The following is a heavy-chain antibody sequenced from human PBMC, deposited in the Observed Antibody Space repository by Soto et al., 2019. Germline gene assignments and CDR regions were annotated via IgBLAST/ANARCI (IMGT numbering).Heavy chain of an antibody. Sequence: QVQLQESGPGLVKPSETLSLTCTVSGGSISSYYWSWIRQPPGKGLEWIGYIYYSGSTNYNPSLKRRVTISVDTSTNQFSLKLSSVPAEDTAVYYCARRYGSCFDYWGQGTLVTVSS. D-gene: IGHD5-18*01. CDR3: ARRYGSCFDY. CDR2: IYYSGST. V-gene: IGHV4-59*08. CDR1: GGSISSYY. J-gene: IGHJ4*02.